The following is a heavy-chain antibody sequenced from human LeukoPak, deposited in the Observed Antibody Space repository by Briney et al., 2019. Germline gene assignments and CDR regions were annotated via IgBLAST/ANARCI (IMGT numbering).Heavy chain of an antibody. J-gene: IGHJ6*03. Sequence: KASHTLSLTCTVSVRSISSYYWTWTRQPAGEGLEYLGRIHASGNTYYNPSLNSRVAISIDTSKNQFSLKVSSVAAADTAVYYCARDLGYGYYFYYYLDVWGKGTTVTVSS. V-gene: IGHV4-61*02. D-gene: IGHD5-18*01. CDR2: IHASGNT. CDR1: VRSISSYY. CDR3: ARDLGYGYYFYYYLDV.